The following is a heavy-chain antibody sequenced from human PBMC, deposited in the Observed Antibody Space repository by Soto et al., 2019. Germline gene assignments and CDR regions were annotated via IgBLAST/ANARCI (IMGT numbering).Heavy chain of an antibody. CDR3: ARPLYGSGSVWFDP. CDR2: IKEDGSEK. D-gene: IGHD3-10*01. Sequence: GGSLRLSCSASGFTFSGYWMTWVRQAPGKGLEWVANIKEDGSEKYYVDSVKGRFTISRDTPKNSLYLHMNSQRADDTAVYYCARPLYGSGSVWFDPWGQGTLVTVSS. J-gene: IGHJ5*02. CDR1: GFTFSGYW. V-gene: IGHV3-7*03.